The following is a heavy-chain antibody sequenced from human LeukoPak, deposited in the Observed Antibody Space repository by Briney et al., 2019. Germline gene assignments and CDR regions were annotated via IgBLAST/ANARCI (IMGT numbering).Heavy chain of an antibody. Sequence: ASVTVSCKASGYTFTGYYMHSVRQAPGQGLEWMGRINPNSGGTNYAQKFQGRVTMTRDTSISTAYMELSRLRSDDTAVYYCAREGSSSSASWFDPWGQGTLVTVSS. CDR2: INPNSGGT. V-gene: IGHV1-2*06. CDR1: GYTFTGYY. CDR3: AREGSSSSASWFDP. J-gene: IGHJ5*02. D-gene: IGHD6-6*01.